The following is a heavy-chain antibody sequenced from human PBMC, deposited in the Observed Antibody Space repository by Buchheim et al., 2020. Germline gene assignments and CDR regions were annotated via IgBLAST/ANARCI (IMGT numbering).Heavy chain of an antibody. CDR3: AREVHYETNWFDP. CDR1: GFTFSNYA. Sequence: EVQLLESGGGLVQPGGSLRLSCAASGFTFSNYAMSWVRQAPGKGLEWVSAISGSGDSTYYADSVKGRFTISRHNYKNTPYIQLNSLRAEDTAVYYCAREVHYETNWFDPWGQGTL. CDR2: ISGSGDST. J-gene: IGHJ5*02. V-gene: IGHV3-23*01. D-gene: IGHD4-17*01.